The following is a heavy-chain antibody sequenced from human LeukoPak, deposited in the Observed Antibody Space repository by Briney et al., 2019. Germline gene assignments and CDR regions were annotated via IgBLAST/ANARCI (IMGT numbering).Heavy chain of an antibody. V-gene: IGHV4-38-2*02. CDR1: GYSISSGYY. CDR3: ARGSGYYYYYMDV. D-gene: IGHD1-26*01. J-gene: IGHJ6*03. Sequence: SETLSLTCTVSGYSISSGYYWGWIRQPPGKGLEWIGSIYHSGSTYYNPSLKGRVTISVDTSKNQFSLKLSSVTAADTAVYYCARGSGYYYYYMDVWGKGTTVTVSS. CDR2: IYHSGST.